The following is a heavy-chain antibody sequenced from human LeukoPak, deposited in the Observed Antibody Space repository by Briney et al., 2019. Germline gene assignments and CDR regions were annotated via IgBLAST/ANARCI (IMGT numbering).Heavy chain of an antibody. CDR2: IREERDQE. CDR1: GLTVSNHW. J-gene: IGHJ5*02. CDR3: ASLDTAKQPLANH. V-gene: IGHV3-7*03. D-gene: IGHD5-18*01. Sequence: GGSLRLSCVASGLTVSNHWMSWVRQAPGRGLEWVANIREERDQEYYVDSVKGRFTISKNSAKNSLYLQMNTLRVEDTAMYYCASLDTAKQPLANHWGQGTLVTVSS.